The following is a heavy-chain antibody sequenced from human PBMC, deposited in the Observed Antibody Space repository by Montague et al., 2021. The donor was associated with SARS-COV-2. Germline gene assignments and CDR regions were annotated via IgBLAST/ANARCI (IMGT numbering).Heavy chain of an antibody. CDR1: GGSISSSNW. J-gene: IGHJ4*01. D-gene: IGHD3-10*01. V-gene: IGHV4-4*02. Sequence: SETLSLTCAVSGGSISSSNWCSWLRPPPGNGLEWIGEIYHSGSTNYHPSLKCRATISVDKSKNQCSLKLSSLTAADTAVYYCASRDYGSGSYLPFDDWGQGTTVTVSS. CDR3: ASRDYGSGSYLPFDD. CDR2: IYHSGST.